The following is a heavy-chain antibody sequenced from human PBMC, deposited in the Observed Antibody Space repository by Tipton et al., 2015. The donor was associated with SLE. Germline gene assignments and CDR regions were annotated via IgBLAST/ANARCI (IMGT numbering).Heavy chain of an antibody. D-gene: IGHD2-15*01. Sequence: QSGAEVKKPESSVKVSCKASGGTFSNYAINWVRQAPGQGLEWMGGLVPMLGAANYVQKFRGRLTITTDESRTTTFMELTNLGPEDTAVYYCARDQVDWGQGTLVTVSS. J-gene: IGHJ4*02. CDR3: ARDQVD. CDR2: LVPMLGAA. CDR1: GGTFSNYA. V-gene: IGHV1-69*05.